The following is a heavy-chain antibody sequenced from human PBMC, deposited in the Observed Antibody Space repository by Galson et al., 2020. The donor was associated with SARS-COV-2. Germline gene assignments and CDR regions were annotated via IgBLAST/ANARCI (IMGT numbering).Heavy chain of an antibody. J-gene: IGHJ5*02. V-gene: IGHV4-59*08. CDR1: DGSISNSY. CDR3: ARFSGSGSYLFLVFDP. Sequence: SETLSLTCSVSDGSISNSYWSWIRQPPGKGLQWIGYIYSSGNTYYSPSLKSRVSMSLDTSRNQFSLKLNSVTAADTAVYYCARFSGSGSYLFLVFDPWGPGALVTVSS. D-gene: IGHD3-10*01. CDR2: IYSSGNT.